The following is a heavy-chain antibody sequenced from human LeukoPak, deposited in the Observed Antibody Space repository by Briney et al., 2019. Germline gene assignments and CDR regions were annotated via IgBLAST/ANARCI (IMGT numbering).Heavy chain of an antibody. CDR1: GFTFTNAW. J-gene: IGHJ4*02. CDR3: TTDLAGGYYGSGSHRGNFDY. D-gene: IGHD3-10*01. V-gene: IGHV3-15*05. Sequence: GGSLRLSCAASGFTFTNAWMSWVRQAPGKGLEWVGRIKSETEGGTPAYAAPVKGRFIISRDDSTNTLHLQMNSLKTEDTGMYYCTTDLAGGYYGSGSHRGNFDYWGQGTLVTVSS. CDR2: IKSETEGGTP.